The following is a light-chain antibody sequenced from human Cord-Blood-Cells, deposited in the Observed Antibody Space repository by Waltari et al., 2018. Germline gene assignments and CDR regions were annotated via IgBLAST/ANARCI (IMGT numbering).Light chain of an antibody. V-gene: IGKV2-30*02. Sequence: DVVMTQSPLSLPVTLGQPASISCRSSQRLVHSDGNTYLNWFQQRPGQSPRRLIYKVSNRGSGVPDRFSGSGSGTDFTLKISRVEAEDVRVYYCMQGTHWPPVPFGPGTKVDIK. CDR1: QRLVHSDGNTY. J-gene: IGKJ3*01. CDR3: MQGTHWPPVP. CDR2: KVS.